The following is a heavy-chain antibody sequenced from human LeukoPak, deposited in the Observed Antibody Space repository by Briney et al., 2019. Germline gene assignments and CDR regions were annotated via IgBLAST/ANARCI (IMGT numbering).Heavy chain of an antibody. J-gene: IGHJ6*02. Sequence: GGSLRLSCEGSGFTFITYVLNGFRQAPGKGREGVEVIWYDGSNKNYADSVKGRFTISRDNSKNTLYLQMNSLRAEDTAVYYCARGGRTTWHGMDVWGQGTTVTVSS. CDR2: IWYDGSNK. D-gene: IGHD4-17*01. CDR3: ARGGRTTWHGMDV. V-gene: IGHV3-33*01. CDR1: GFTFITYV.